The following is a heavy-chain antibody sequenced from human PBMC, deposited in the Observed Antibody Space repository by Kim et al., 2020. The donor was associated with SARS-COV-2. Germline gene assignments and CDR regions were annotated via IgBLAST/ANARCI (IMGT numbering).Heavy chain of an antibody. Sequence: SETLSLTCTVSGGSISSSSYYWGWIRQPPGKGLEWIGSIYYSGSTYYNPSLKSRVTISVDTSKNQFSLKLSSVTAADTAVYYCARLTYILTGYSMGPDGMDVWGQGTTVTVSS. CDR2: IYYSGST. J-gene: IGHJ6*02. CDR3: ARLTYILTGYSMGPDGMDV. V-gene: IGHV4-39*01. CDR1: GGSISSSSYY. D-gene: IGHD3-9*01.